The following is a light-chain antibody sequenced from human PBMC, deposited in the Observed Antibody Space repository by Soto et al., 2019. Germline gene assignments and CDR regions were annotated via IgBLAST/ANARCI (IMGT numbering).Light chain of an antibody. J-gene: IGLJ1*01. CDR3: AAWDDSLNGCV. CDR2: SNN. CDR1: SSNIGSNT. Sequence: QSVLTQPPSASRTPGQRVTISCSGSSSNIGSNTVNWYQQIPGTAPKLLIYSNNQRPSGVPDRFSGSKSGTSASLAISGLQSDDEADYYCAAWDDSLNGCVFGTGTKVTVL. V-gene: IGLV1-44*01.